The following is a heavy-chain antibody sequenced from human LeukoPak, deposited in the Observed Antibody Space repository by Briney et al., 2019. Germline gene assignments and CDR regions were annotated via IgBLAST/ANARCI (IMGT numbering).Heavy chain of an antibody. CDR3: ARGKPGATLAFDI. Sequence: GASVKVSCKASGGTFSSYAISWGRHAPGQGREWMGGRIPIFGTANYAQKFQGRVTITTDESTSTAYMELSSLRSEDTAVYYCARGKPGATLAFDIWGQGTMVTVSS. J-gene: IGHJ3*02. CDR1: GGTFSSYA. V-gene: IGHV1-69*05. CDR2: RIPIFGTA. D-gene: IGHD1-26*01.